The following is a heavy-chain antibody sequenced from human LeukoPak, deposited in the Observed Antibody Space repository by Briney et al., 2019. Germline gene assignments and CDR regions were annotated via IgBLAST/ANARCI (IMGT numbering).Heavy chain of an antibody. D-gene: IGHD3-3*01. V-gene: IGHV1-18*01. Sequence: ASVKVSCKASGHTFTSYGISWVRQAPGQGLEWMGWISAYNGNTNYAQKLQGRVTMTTDTSTSTAYMELRSLRSDDTAVYYCARSTIFGVVEYYFDYWGQGTLVTVSS. CDR1: GHTFTSYG. CDR3: ARSTIFGVVEYYFDY. CDR2: ISAYNGNT. J-gene: IGHJ4*02.